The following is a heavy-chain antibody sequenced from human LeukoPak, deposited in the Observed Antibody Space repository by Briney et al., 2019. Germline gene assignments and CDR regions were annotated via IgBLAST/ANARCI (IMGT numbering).Heavy chain of an antibody. V-gene: IGHV3-30-3*01. Sequence: GSLRLSCAASGFTFSSYAMHWVRQAPGKGLEGVAVISYDGSNKYYADSVKGRSTISRDNSKNTLYLQMNSLRAEDTAVYYCARDYGGNFAFDIWGQGTMVTVSS. D-gene: IGHD4-23*01. J-gene: IGHJ3*02. CDR3: ARDYGGNFAFDI. CDR1: GFTFSSYA. CDR2: ISYDGSNK.